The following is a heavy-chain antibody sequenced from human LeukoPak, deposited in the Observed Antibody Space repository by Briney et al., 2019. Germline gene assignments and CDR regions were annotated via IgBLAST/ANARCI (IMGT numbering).Heavy chain of an antibody. CDR2: IYYSGST. D-gene: IGHD1-14*01. V-gene: IGHV4-59*08. CDR1: GGSISSYY. Sequence: SETLSLTCTVSGGSISSYYWTWIRQPPGKGLEWLGYIYYSGSTNYNPSLKSRVTISVDTSKNQFSLKLSSVTAADTAVYYCASTDRGFDYWGQGTLVTVSS. CDR3: ASTDRGFDY. J-gene: IGHJ4*02.